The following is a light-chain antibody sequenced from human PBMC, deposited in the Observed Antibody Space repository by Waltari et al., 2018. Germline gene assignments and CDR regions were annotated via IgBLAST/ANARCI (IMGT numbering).Light chain of an antibody. Sequence: QPVLIQPPSASGTPGQRVTISCSGSSSNIGSNYVYWYQQVPGTAPKLLRSRDNWRRSGVHDRFSGSTSGHAASLAIRGVRSEDEADYHCAAWDDVLSGVVFGGGTKLIVL. V-gene: IGLV1-47*01. CDR1: SSNIGSNY. CDR3: AAWDDVLSGVV. J-gene: IGLJ2*01. CDR2: RDN.